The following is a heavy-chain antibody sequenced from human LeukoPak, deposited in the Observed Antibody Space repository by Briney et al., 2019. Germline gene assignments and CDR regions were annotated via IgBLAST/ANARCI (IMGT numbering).Heavy chain of an antibody. D-gene: IGHD5-24*01. V-gene: IGHV3-30*18. CDR2: ISYDGSDK. J-gene: IGHJ6*02. CDR3: AKDGRDGYTFRYYYGMDV. Sequence: GGSLRLSSAASGFTFSSYGIHGVREAPGKGVWWGAIISYDGSDKYYADSLKGRFPISRDNSKNTLDLQMNSLRTEDTAVYYCAKDGRDGYTFRYYYGMDVWGQGTTVTVSS. CDR1: GFTFSSYG.